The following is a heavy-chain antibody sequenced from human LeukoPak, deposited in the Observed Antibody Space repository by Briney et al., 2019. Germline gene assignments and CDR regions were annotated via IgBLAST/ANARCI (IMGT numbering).Heavy chain of an antibody. CDR2: ISSSTSTI. Sequence: GGSLRLSCAASGFTFSSYTMNWVRQAPGKGLEWVSYISSSTSTIYYADSVKGRFTISRDNAKNSLYLQMNSLRAEDTAVYYRARESGTFFYMDVWGKGTTVTVSS. J-gene: IGHJ6*03. CDR3: ARESGTFFYMDV. CDR1: GFTFSSYT. D-gene: IGHD1-1*01. V-gene: IGHV3-48*01.